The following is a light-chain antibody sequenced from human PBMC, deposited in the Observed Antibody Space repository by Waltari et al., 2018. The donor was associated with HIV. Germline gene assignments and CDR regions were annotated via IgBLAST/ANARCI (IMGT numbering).Light chain of an antibody. V-gene: IGLV1-47*01. Sequence: QSVLTQPPSAFGTPGQRVTLSCSGSSSNIGHNYVYWYRQLPGTAPKVLLYRNNQRPSGVPDRFSGSNAGTSASLAISGLLSEDEADYYCAAWDDSLSGPIFGGGTKLTVL. CDR3: AAWDDSLSGPI. CDR2: RNN. J-gene: IGLJ2*01. CDR1: SSNIGHNY.